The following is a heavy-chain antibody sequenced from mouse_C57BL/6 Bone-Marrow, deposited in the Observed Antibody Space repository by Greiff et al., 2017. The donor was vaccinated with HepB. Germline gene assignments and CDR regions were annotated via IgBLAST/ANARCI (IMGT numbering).Heavy chain of an antibody. CDR3: ARSGGSYYFDY. J-gene: IGHJ2*01. Sequence: VQLQQPGAELVKPGASVKLSCKASGYTFSSYWMHWVKQRPGQGLEWIGMIHPKSGSTNYNEKFKSKATLTVHKSSSTAYMQHSSLTSEDSAVYYCARSGGSYYFDYWGQGTTLTVSS. V-gene: IGHV1-64*01. D-gene: IGHD3-1*01. CDR2: IHPKSGST. CDR1: GYTFSSYW.